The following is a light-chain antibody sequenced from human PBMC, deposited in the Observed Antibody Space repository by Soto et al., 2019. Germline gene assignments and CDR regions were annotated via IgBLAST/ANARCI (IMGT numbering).Light chain of an antibody. CDR1: SSDVGGYNY. CDR3: SSYTSSSTYV. V-gene: IGLV2-14*01. CDR2: DVS. J-gene: IGLJ1*01. Sequence: SALTQPASVSGSPGQSITISCTGTSSDVGGYNYVSWYQQHPGKAPKLMIYDVSNRPSGVSNRFSGSKSGNTASLTISGLQAEDEADYYCSSYTSSSTYVFGPGTKLTVL.